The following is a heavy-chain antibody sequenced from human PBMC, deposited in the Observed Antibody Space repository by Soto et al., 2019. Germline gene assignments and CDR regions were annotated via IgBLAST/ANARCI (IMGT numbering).Heavy chain of an antibody. V-gene: IGHV3-53*01. Sequence: EVPLVESGGGLIQPGGSLRLSCAASGFTFSSNDMNWVRQAPGKGLEWVSLIYSSGSTSYADSVKGRFTISRDNSKNTLYLQMSSLSAEDTAVYYCATRPLLPGAPWGQGTMVTVSS. J-gene: IGHJ3*01. CDR2: IYSSGST. CDR1: GFTFSSND. CDR3: ATRPLLPGAP. D-gene: IGHD3-22*01.